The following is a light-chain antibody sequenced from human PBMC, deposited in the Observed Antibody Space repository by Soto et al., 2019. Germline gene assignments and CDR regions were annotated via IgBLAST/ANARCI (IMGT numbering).Light chain of an antibody. Sequence: EIVLTQSPATLSLSPGESATLSCRASQTVGRYLAWYQQKPGQAPRLLIYHASDRATGIPARFSGSGSETDFALTISSLETEDFAIYYCQQRRDWPLITFGQGTRLEI. CDR3: QQRRDWPLIT. J-gene: IGKJ5*01. V-gene: IGKV3-11*01. CDR2: HAS. CDR1: QTVGRY.